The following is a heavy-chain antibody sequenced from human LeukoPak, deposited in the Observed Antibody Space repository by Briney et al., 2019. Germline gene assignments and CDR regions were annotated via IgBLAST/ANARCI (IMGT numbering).Heavy chain of an antibody. CDR1: GFIFSTYG. CDR3: AKDLMRDRWFGES. D-gene: IGHD3-10*01. J-gene: IGHJ5*02. V-gene: IGHV3-30*02. CDR2: IRYDGSDK. Sequence: GGSLRLSCAASGFIFSTYGMHWVRQAPGKGLEWVAFIRYDGSDKYYAASVKGRFTISRDTSKKTLYLQMNSLRIEDTAVYYCAKDLMRDRWFGESWGQGTLVTVSS.